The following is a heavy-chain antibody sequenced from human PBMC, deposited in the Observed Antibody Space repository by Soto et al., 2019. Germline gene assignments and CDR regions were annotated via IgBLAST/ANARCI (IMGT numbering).Heavy chain of an antibody. CDR1: GFTFSSYA. J-gene: IGHJ4*02. CDR2: ISGRRDTT. CDR3: AKQHAVNTGFEN. D-gene: IGHD4-17*01. Sequence: PGGSLTLSCAASGFTFSSYAMSCLRQAPGKGLERVSAISGRRDTTYYADSVNGRFTMSIDNAKNTLFLQMNSLRAEDTAVYYCAKQHAVNTGFENWGLGTMVTVSS. V-gene: IGHV3-23*01.